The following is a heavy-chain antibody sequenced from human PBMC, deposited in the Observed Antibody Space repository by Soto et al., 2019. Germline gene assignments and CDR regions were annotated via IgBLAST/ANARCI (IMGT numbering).Heavy chain of an antibody. Sequence: EAQLVESGGGLVQPGGSLRLSCAASGFTVSDNYMNWVRQAPGKGLEWVAVIYRGTTYYADSVKGRFTISRDNSKTTFYLQMSSLRPEDTAVYYCAGDVDRRDYDSTGYSFDYWGQGTLVAVSS. CDR1: GFTVSDNY. CDR2: IYRGTT. CDR3: AGDVDRRDYDSTGYSFDY. J-gene: IGHJ4*02. D-gene: IGHD3-22*01. V-gene: IGHV3-66*01.